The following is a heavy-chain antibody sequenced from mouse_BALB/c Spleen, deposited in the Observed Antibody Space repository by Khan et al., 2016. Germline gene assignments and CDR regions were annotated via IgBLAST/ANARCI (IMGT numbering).Heavy chain of an antibody. CDR3: GIHQLAEWFFEV. D-gene: IGHD4-1*02. V-gene: IGHV3-2*02. J-gene: IGHJ1*01. Sequence: EVQLQESGPGLVKPSQSLSLTCTVTGYSITSDYAWNWIRQFPGNKLEWMGYIIYSGSTSYNPSLKSRISITRDPSKNQFFLQLNSVNPEDTATYICGIHQLAEWFFEVWGARTTVTGSS. CDR1: GYSITSDYA. CDR2: IIYSGST.